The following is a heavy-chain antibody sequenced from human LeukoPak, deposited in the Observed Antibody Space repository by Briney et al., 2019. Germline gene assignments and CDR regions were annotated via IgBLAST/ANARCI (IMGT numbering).Heavy chain of an antibody. Sequence: ASVKVSCKASGYSFTGYYIHWVRQTPGQGLEWMGRINPNSGGTNYSQKFQGRVIMTRDTSITTAYMDLSRLTSDDTAVYYCARADAMDVWGQGTTVTVSS. J-gene: IGHJ6*02. V-gene: IGHV1-2*06. CDR1: GYSFTGYY. CDR2: INPNSGGT. CDR3: ARADAMDV.